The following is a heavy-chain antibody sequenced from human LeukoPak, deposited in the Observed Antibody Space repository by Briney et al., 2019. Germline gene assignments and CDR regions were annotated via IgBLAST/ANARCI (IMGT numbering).Heavy chain of an antibody. CDR1: GGTFSSYA. CDR2: IIPIFVSA. V-gene: IGHV1-69*13. Sequence: SVKVSCKASGGTFSSYAISWVRQAPGQGLEWMGGIIPIFVSANYAQKFQGRVTITADESTSTAYMELRSLRSVDTAVYYCARAGGSSSWHTPFDYWGQGTLVTVSS. J-gene: IGHJ4*02. CDR3: ARAGGSSSWHTPFDY. D-gene: IGHD6-13*01.